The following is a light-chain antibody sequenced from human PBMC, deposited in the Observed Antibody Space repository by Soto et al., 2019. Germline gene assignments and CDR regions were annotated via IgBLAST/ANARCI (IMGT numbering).Light chain of an antibody. CDR2: GAS. CDR3: QQHTDWPPIT. J-gene: IGKJ5*01. V-gene: IGKV3-15*01. Sequence: EIVMTQSPATLSVSAGERVTLXXRASQSVSRNLAWYQQKVGQAPRLXXYGASTRATGVPARFSGSGSGTDFILTISSLQSEDFAVYYCQQHTDWPPITFGQGTRLEIK. CDR1: QSVSRN.